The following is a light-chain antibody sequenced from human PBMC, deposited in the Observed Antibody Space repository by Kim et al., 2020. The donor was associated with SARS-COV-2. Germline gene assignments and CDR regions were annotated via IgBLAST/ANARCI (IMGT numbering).Light chain of an antibody. Sequence: GQPITISWTGTSSDVGGYNSVSWYQQHPGKAPKLMIFDVSNRPSGVSNRFSGSKSGNTASLTISGLQAEDEADYYCMSYRRGSTYVFGSGTKVTVL. CDR3: MSYRRGSTYV. J-gene: IGLJ1*01. CDR2: DVS. CDR1: SSDVGGYNS. V-gene: IGLV2-14*03.